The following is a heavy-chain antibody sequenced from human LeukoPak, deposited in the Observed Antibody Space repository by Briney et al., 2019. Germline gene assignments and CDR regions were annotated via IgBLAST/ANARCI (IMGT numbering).Heavy chain of an antibody. V-gene: IGHV1-58*01. CDR2: IVVGSGNT. J-gene: IGHJ4*02. CDR3: AAVGYCSSTSCYGFDY. Sequence: GTSVKVSCKASGFTFTSSAVQWVQQARGQRLEWIGWIVVGSGNTNYAQKFQERVTITRDMSTSTAYMELSSLRSEDTAVYYCAAVGYCSSTSCYGFDYWGQGTLVTVSS. CDR1: GFTFTSSA. D-gene: IGHD2-2*01.